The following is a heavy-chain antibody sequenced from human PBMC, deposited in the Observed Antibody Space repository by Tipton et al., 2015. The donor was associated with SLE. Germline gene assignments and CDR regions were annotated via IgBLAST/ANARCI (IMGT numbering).Heavy chain of an antibody. CDR1: GFTFSSYA. D-gene: IGHD3-10*01. J-gene: IGHJ4*02. Sequence: SLRLSCAASGFTFSSYAMSWVRQAPGKGLEWVSYISSSGSTIYYADSVKGRFTISRDNAKNSLYLQINSLRAEDTAVYYCARTFYYGLGSPDYWGQGTLVTVSS. CDR2: ISSSGSTI. V-gene: IGHV3-48*03. CDR3: ARTFYYGLGSPDY.